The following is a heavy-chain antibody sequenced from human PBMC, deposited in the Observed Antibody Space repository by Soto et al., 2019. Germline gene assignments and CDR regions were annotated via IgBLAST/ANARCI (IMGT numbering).Heavy chain of an antibody. CDR1: GFTFSSYA. D-gene: IGHD5-12*01. V-gene: IGHV3-23*01. CDR3: AKEGEATITVNYYYGMDV. J-gene: IGHJ6*02. Sequence: EVQLLESGGGLVQPGGSLRLSCAASGFTFSSYAMSWVRQAPGKGLEWVSAISGSGGSTYYADSVKGRFTISRDNSKNTLYLQMNRLRAEETAVYYCAKEGEATITVNYYYGMDVWGQGTTVTVSS. CDR2: ISGSGGST.